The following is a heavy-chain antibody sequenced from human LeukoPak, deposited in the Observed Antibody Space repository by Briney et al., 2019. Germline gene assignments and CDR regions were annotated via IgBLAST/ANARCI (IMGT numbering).Heavy chain of an antibody. V-gene: IGHV3-23*01. CDR2: LTDSGGTT. CDR3: AKKRDAFDI. CDR1: GFTFGNYA. J-gene: IGHJ3*02. D-gene: IGHD5-24*01. Sequence: GGSLRLSCVASGFTFGNYAMGWLRQAPGRRPEWVSSLTDSGGTTYYVDSVKGRFAISRDNSKNTLYQHMNSLRAEDTAVYYCAKKRDAFDIWGQGTVVTVSS.